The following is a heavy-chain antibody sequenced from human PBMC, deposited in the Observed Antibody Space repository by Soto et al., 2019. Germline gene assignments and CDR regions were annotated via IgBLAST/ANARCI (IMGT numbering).Heavy chain of an antibody. V-gene: IGHV1-69*02. J-gene: IGHJ4*02. CDR3: ARDGEYYYGSGSIPN. CDR2: IIPILGIA. Sequence: EASVKVSCKASGGTFSSYTISWVRQAPGQGLEWMGRIIPILGIANYAQKFQGRVTITADKSTSTAYMELSSLRSEDTAVYYCARDGEYYYGSGSIPNWGQGTLVTVSS. CDR1: GGTFSSYT. D-gene: IGHD3-10*01.